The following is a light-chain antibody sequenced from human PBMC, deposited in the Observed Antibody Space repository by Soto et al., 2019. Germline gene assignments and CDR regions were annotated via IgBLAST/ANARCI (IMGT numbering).Light chain of an antibody. V-gene: IGKV1-39*01. CDR2: GAS. CDR1: HTIATY. Sequence: IQMTQSPSSLSASVGDGVTLTCRASHTIATYLNWYQQKPGQVPEVLIYGASRFHVGVPSRFTGSGYGTDFTLTINNVQPEDFAIYYCQQFYYFPHTFGQGTELEVK. J-gene: IGKJ2*01. CDR3: QQFYYFPHT.